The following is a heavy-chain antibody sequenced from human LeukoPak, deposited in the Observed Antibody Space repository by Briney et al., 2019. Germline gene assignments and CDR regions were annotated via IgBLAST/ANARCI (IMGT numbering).Heavy chain of an antibody. J-gene: IGHJ3*02. CDR1: GFTFSSYA. Sequence: GGSLRLSCAASGFTFSSYAMSWVRQAPGKGLEWVSSISSSSSYIYYADSVKGRFTISRDNAKNSLYLQMNSLRAEDTAVYYCARERIPGRAFDIWGQGTMVTVSS. D-gene: IGHD1-14*01. CDR3: ARERIPGRAFDI. CDR2: ISSSSSYI. V-gene: IGHV3-21*01.